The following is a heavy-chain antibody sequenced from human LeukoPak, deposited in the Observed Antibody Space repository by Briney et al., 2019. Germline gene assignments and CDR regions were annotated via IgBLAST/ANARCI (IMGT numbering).Heavy chain of an antibody. D-gene: IGHD4-17*01. Sequence: GESLKISCKGSGYSFTSYWIGWVRQMPGKGLEWMGIIYPGDSDTRYSPSFQGQVTISADKSISTAYLQWSSLKASDTAMYYCARRPRESLTTVTTWLDYWGQGTLVTVSS. CDR1: GYSFTSYW. CDR2: IYPGDSDT. V-gene: IGHV5-51*01. J-gene: IGHJ4*02. CDR3: ARRPRESLTTVTTWLDY.